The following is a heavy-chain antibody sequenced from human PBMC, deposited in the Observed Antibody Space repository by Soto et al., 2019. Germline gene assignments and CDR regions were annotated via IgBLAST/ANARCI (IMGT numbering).Heavy chain of an antibody. D-gene: IGHD5-12*01. J-gene: IGHJ4*02. CDR2: IWYDGSNK. CDR1: GFTFSSYG. CDR3: ARIGVKRRIYSGYGLDY. V-gene: IGHV3-33*01. Sequence: QVQLVESGGGVVQPGRSLRLSCAASGFTFSSYGMHWVRQAPGKGLEWVAVIWYDGSNKYYADSVKGRFTISRDNSKNTLYLQMNSLRAEDTAVYYCARIGVKRRIYSGYGLDYWGQGTLVTVSS.